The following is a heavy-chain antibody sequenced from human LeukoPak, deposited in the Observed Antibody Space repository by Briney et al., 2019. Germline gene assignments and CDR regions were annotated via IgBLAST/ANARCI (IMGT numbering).Heavy chain of an antibody. Sequence: GESLKISCKGSGYSFSNYWIGWVRQMPGNGLEWVGIILPVDSETRYSPSFQGQVTISADKSITTAYLQWSSLKASDTAMYYCARLIAAAGTVLDFWGQGTLVTVSS. CDR3: ARLIAAAGTVLDF. CDR1: GYSFSNYW. J-gene: IGHJ4*02. CDR2: ILPVDSET. D-gene: IGHD6-13*01. V-gene: IGHV5-51*01.